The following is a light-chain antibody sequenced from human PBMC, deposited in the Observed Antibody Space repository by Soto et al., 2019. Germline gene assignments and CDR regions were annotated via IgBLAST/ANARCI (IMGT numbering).Light chain of an antibody. CDR2: AAS. V-gene: IGKV1-39*01. CDR3: QQSYRTPIT. J-gene: IGKJ5*01. CDR1: QSISTY. Sequence: DIQLTQSPSPLSASVGDRVAITCLASQSISTYLNWYQQKPVKAPKVLIYAASNLQSGVPPRFSGSGSGKDFTLTISSLQPEDVATYFCQQSYRTPITFGQGTRLEIK.